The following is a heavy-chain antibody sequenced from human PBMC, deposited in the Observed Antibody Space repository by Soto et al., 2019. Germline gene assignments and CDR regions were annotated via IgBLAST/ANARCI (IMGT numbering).Heavy chain of an antibody. V-gene: IGHV4-59*01. Sequence: SETLSLTCTVSGGSISSYYWIWIRQPPGKGLEWIGYIYYSGSTNYNPSLKSRVTISVDTSKNQFSLKLSSVTAADTAVYYCASLVAATKDAFDIWGQGTMVTVS. CDR1: GGSISSYY. CDR2: IYYSGST. J-gene: IGHJ3*02. CDR3: ASLVAATKDAFDI. D-gene: IGHD2-15*01.